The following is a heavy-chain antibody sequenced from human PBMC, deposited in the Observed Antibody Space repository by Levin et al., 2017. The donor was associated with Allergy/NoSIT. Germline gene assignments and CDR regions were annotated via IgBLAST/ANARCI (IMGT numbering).Heavy chain of an antibody. D-gene: IGHD3-10*01. V-gene: IGHV3-23*01. CDR2: ISGSGGIT. CDR1: GFTFSSYA. J-gene: IGHJ2*01. Sequence: GGSLRLSCAASGFTFSSYAMNWVRQAPGTGLEWVSTISGSGGITYYADSVKGRFTISRDNSKNTLFLQMNGLRAEDTAVYYCAKELWFGELSQPHPPNWYFDLWGRGTLVTVSS. CDR3: AKELWFGELSQPHPPNWYFDL.